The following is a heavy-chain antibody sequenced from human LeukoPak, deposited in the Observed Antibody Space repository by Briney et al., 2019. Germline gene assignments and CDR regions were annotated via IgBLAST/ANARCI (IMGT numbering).Heavy chain of an antibody. Sequence: PGGSLRLSCAASGFTFSSYAMSWVRQAPGRGLEWSSYTSSSGDITYYADSVKGRFTISRDNARNSLYLQMNSLRAEDTAVYYCARSSRQKLEHYDYYYIDVWGKGTTVTVSS. CDR3: ARSSRQKLEHYDYYYIDV. V-gene: IGHV3-48*04. D-gene: IGHD1-1*01. CDR2: TSSSGDIT. CDR1: GFTFSSYA. J-gene: IGHJ6*03.